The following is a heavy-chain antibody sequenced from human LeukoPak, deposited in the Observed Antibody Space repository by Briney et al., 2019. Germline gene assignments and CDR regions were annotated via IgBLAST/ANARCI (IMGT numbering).Heavy chain of an antibody. J-gene: IGHJ4*02. CDR3: ARMGGSFVIYYFDY. CDR1: GFTFSKSW. CDR2: IKQDGSEQ. Sequence: PGGSLRLSCAASGFTFSKSWMSWVRQAPGKGLEWVANIKQDGSEQNYVDSVKGRFTISRDNAKKSLYLQMNSLRAEDTAVYFCARMGGSFVIYYFDYWGQGALVTVSS. V-gene: IGHV3-7*01. D-gene: IGHD1-26*01.